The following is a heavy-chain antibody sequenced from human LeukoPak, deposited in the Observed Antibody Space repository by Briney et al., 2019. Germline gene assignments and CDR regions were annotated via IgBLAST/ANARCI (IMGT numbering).Heavy chain of an antibody. V-gene: IGHV4-39*01. CDR1: GGSISSSSYY. CDR3: ASHPRVLLRFGEYPYYFDY. Sequence: PSETLSLTCTVSGGSISSSSYYWGWIRQPPGKGLEWIGSIYYSGSTYYNPSLKSRVTISVDTSKNQFSLKLSSVTAADTAVYYCASHPRVLLRFGEYPYYFDYWGQGTLVTVSS. J-gene: IGHJ4*02. D-gene: IGHD3-10*01. CDR2: IYYSGST.